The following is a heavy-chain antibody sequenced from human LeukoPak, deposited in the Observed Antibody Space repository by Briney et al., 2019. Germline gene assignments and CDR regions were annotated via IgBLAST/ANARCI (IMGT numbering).Heavy chain of an antibody. CDR1: GFTFSSHW. J-gene: IGHJ4*02. D-gene: IGHD3-10*01. V-gene: IGHV3-74*01. Sequence: GGSLRLSCAASGFTFSSHWMHWDRQAPGKGLVWVSRINSDGSNAIYADSVKGRFTVSRDNAENTVYLQMNSLRAEDTAVYHCAREGYGPGNYPYDYWGQGTLVTVSS. CDR2: INSDGSNA. CDR3: AREGYGPGNYPYDY.